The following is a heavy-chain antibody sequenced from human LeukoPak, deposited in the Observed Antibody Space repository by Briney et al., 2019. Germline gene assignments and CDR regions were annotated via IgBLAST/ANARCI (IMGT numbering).Heavy chain of an antibody. V-gene: IGHV3-21*01. J-gene: IGHJ3*02. Sequence: GGSLRLSCAASGFTFSSYSMNWVRQAPGKGLEWVSSISSSSSYIYYADSVKGRFTISRDNAKNSLYLQMNSLRAEDTAVYYCAPGEAVLEAFDIWGQGTMVTVSS. CDR3: APGEAVLEAFDI. D-gene: IGHD4-17*01. CDR1: GFTFSSYS. CDR2: ISSSSSYI.